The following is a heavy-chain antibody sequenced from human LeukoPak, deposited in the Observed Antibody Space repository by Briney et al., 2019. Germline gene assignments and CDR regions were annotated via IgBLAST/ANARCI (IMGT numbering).Heavy chain of an antibody. Sequence: NPGGPLRLSCAPSVFTFISYSMNGVRQSPGKGLEWVSSISSSSSYIYYATSVKGQFTISRDNAKNSLYLQMNSLRAEDTAVYYCASAPSYYFDYWGQGTLVTVSS. V-gene: IGHV3-21*01. CDR1: VFTFISYS. J-gene: IGHJ4*02. CDR2: ISSSSSYI. CDR3: ASAPSYYFDY. D-gene: IGHD3-10*01.